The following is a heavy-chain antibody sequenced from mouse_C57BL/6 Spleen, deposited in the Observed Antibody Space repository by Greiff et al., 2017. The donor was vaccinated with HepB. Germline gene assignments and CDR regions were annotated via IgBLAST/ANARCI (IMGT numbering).Heavy chain of an antibody. V-gene: IGHV10-1*01. CDR2: IRSKSNNYAT. D-gene: IGHD2-10*01. CDR1: GFSFNTYA. CDR3: VRGGPYSHFDY. J-gene: IGHJ2*01. Sequence: EVQLVESGGGLVQPKGSLKLSCAASGFSFNTYAMNWVRQAPGKGLEWVARIRSKSNNYATYYADSVKDRFTISRDDSESMLYLQMNNLKTEDTAMYYCVRGGPYSHFDYWGQGTTLTVSS.